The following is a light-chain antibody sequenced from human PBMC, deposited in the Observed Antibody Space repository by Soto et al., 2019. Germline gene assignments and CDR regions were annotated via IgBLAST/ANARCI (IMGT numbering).Light chain of an antibody. CDR3: SSYSSSSALDVI. Sequence: QSALAQPASVSGSPGQSITISCAGTNRDVGGYNYVSWYQQYPGKAPKLIIYEVTYRPSGVSNRFSGSKSGNTSSLTISGLQAEDEADYYCSSYSSSSALDVIVGGGTKVTVL. CDR1: NRDVGGYNY. V-gene: IGLV2-14*01. CDR2: EVT. J-gene: IGLJ2*01.